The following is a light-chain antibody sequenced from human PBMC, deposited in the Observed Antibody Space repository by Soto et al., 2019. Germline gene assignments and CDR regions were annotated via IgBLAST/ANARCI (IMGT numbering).Light chain of an antibody. CDR1: QSVSSN. V-gene: IGKV3-15*01. CDR3: QPYNIWCT. Sequence: EIVMTQSPATLSVSPGERATLSCRASQSVSSNLAWYQKKPGQAPRLLIYGASTRATGIPTRFSGSGSGTDFPPTISSLPAEYFAVYCCQPYNIWCTFGRGTRVEI. CDR2: GAS. J-gene: IGKJ1*01.